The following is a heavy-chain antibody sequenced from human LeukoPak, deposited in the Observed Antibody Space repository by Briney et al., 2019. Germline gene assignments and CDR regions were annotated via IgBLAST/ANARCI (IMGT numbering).Heavy chain of an antibody. V-gene: IGHV3-7*01. D-gene: IGHD4-11*01. CDR3: ARRTYRPRYYYMDV. CDR1: GFTFSSYW. CDR2: IKQDGSEK. J-gene: IGHJ6*03. Sequence: GGSLRLSCAASGFTFSSYWMSWVRQAPGKGLEWVANIKQDGSEKYYVDSVKGRFTISRDNSKNTLYLQMNGLRAADAAVYYCARRTYRPRYYYMDVWGKGTTVTISS.